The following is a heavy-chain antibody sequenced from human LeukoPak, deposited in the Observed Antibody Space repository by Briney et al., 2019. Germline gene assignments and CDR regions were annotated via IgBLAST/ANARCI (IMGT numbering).Heavy chain of an antibody. CDR2: INSGGADI. J-gene: IGHJ4*02. D-gene: IGHD3-16*02. Sequence: GGSLRLSCAASGFEFSSYQMNWVRQAPGKALEWGSDINSGGADIFYAASVRGRFTTSRDNANNLLFLQMNSLTVDDTAVYYCARGDYAWGTFRYTLDYWGQGALVTVSS. V-gene: IGHV3-21*05. CDR1: GFEFSSYQ. CDR3: ARGDYAWGTFRYTLDY.